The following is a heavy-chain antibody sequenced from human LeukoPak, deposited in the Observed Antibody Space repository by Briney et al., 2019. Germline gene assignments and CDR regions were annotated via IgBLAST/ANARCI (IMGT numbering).Heavy chain of an antibody. CDR1: GGSISSYH. CDR3: ARGAVNYGDYGGFDY. V-gene: IGHV4-39*07. J-gene: IGHJ4*02. D-gene: IGHD4-17*01. Sequence: SETLSLTCTVSGGSISSYHWGWIRQPPGKGLEWIGSIYYSGSTYYNPSLKSRVTISVDRSKNQFSLKLSSVTAADTAVYYCARGAVNYGDYGGFDYWGQGTLVTVSS. CDR2: IYYSGST.